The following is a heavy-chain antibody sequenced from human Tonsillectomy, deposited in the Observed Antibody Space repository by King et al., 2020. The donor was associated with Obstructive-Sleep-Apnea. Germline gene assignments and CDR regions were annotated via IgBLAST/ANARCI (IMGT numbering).Heavy chain of an antibody. J-gene: IGHJ4*02. V-gene: IGHV3-23*04. CDR1: GFTFSSYA. Sequence: VQLVESGGGLVQPGGSLRLSCAASGFTFSSYAMSWVRQAPGKGLEWVSGISGSGGSTYYADSVKGRFTISRDNSKNTLYLQMNSLRVEDTAIYYCAKDPRYSSGCYSPDYWGQGTLVTVSS. D-gene: IGHD6-19*01. CDR3: AKDPRYSSGCYSPDY. CDR2: ISGSGGST.